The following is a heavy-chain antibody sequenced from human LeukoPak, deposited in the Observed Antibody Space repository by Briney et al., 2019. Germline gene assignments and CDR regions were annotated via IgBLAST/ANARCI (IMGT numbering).Heavy chain of an antibody. D-gene: IGHD3-22*01. CDR1: GFTFSTYS. CDR3: ARGSTYYDSSGQVPFDY. Sequence: GGSLRLSCATSGFTFSTYSVNWVRQAPGKGLEWVSYISSSSSTIYYADSVKGRFTISRDNAKNSLYLQMNSLRAEDTAVYYCARGSTYYDSSGQVPFDYWGQGTLVTVSS. J-gene: IGHJ4*02. V-gene: IGHV3-48*01. CDR2: ISSSSSTI.